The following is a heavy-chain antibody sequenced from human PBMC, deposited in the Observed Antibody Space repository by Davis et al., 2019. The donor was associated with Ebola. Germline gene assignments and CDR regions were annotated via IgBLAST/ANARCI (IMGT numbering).Heavy chain of an antibody. Sequence: SETLSLTCTVSGGSISSYYWNWIRQTPGKGLEWIGRIYTSGSTNYNPSLKSRVTMSVDTSKNQFSLKLSSVTAADTAVYYCARELVTTARYDAFDIWGQGTMVTVSS. CDR1: GGSISSYY. D-gene: IGHD4-11*01. V-gene: IGHV4-4*07. J-gene: IGHJ3*02. CDR2: IYTSGST. CDR3: ARELVTTARYDAFDI.